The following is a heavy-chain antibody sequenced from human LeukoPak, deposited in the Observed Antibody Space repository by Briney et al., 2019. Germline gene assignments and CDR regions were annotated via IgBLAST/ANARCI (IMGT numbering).Heavy chain of an antibody. CDR3: ARDIGNWNDVNDY. Sequence: ASVKASCMASVYIYTSYYMHWVRQAPGQGLEWMGIINRSGGSTSYARKFQGRHTLSRDTSTSTVYMELSSLRSEDTAVYYCARDIGNWNDVNDYWGQGTLVSVSS. V-gene: IGHV1-46*01. J-gene: IGHJ4*02. CDR1: VYIYTSYY. CDR2: INRSGGST. D-gene: IGHD1-1*01.